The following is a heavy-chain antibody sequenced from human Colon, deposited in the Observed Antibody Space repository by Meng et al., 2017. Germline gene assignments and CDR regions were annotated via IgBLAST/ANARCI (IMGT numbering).Heavy chain of an antibody. D-gene: IGHD3-10*01. Sequence: QVTLQESGPGLVKPSGTLSLTCAVSGDSIRSSNWWSWVRQPPGRGLEWIGEIYHSGSTNYNPSLKNRLSLTVDKSKNQFSLTLHSVTAADTAVYYCARVIYASGNMAHLDCWGQGTLVTVSS. CDR3: ARVIYASGNMAHLDC. V-gene: IGHV4-4*02. CDR2: IYHSGST. J-gene: IGHJ4*02. CDR1: GDSIRSSNW.